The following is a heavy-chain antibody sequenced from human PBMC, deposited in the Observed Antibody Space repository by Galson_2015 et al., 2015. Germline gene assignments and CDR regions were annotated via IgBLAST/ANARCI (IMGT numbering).Heavy chain of an antibody. V-gene: IGHV1-3*01. Sequence: SVKVSCKASGYTFTSYAMHWVRQAPGQRLEWMGWINAGNGNTKYSQKFQGRVTITRDTSASTAYMELSSLRSEDTAVYYCATVVPAALRFYYYGIDVWGQGTTVTVSS. CDR2: INAGNGNT. J-gene: IGHJ6*02. CDR1: GYTFTSYA. CDR3: ATVVPAALRFYYYGIDV. D-gene: IGHD2-2*01.